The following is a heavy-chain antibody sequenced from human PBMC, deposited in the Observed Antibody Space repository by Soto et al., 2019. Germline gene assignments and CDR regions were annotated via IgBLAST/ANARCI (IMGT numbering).Heavy chain of an antibody. Sequence: GGSLRLSFAASGFTFSSYAMSWVRQAPGKGLEWVSAISGSGGSTYYADSVKGRFTISRDNSKNTLYLQMNSLRAEDTAVYYCAKPFSYDFWSGYYLVSTDYYYYYYMDVWGKGTTVTVSS. CDR3: AKPFSYDFWSGYYLVSTDYYYYYYMDV. D-gene: IGHD3-3*01. V-gene: IGHV3-23*01. CDR2: ISGSGGST. J-gene: IGHJ6*03. CDR1: GFTFSSYA.